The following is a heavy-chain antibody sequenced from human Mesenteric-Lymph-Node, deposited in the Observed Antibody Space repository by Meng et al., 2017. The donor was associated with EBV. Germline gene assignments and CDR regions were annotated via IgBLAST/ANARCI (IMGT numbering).Heavy chain of an antibody. CDR2: IFHTGST. Sequence: QWQRQESGPGLVKPSGTLSLTCAVSGGSISSTKWWGWVRQPPGKGLEWIGEIFHTGSTNYNPSLKSRLTMSVDKSKNQLSLKLTSVTAADTAVYYCATVGDYGDYVGLDNWGQGTLVTVSS. V-gene: IGHV4-4*02. CDR3: ATVGDYGDYVGLDN. D-gene: IGHD4-17*01. CDR1: GGSISSTKW. J-gene: IGHJ4*02.